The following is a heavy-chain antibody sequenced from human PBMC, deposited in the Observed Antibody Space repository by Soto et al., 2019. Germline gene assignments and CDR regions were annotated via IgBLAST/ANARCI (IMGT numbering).Heavy chain of an antibody. D-gene: IGHD6-19*01. V-gene: IGHV4-30-2*01. CDR1: GGSISTGGYS. CDR2: IYPSGTA. Sequence: ASETLSLTCAVSGGSISTGGYSWTWIRQPPGKGLEWIGYIYPSGTAYYNPSLKSRVTISVDRSQNQFSLNLTSVTAADTAVYFCARSALYLDSSDWLPDFWGQGTLVTVSS. CDR3: ARSALYLDSSDWLPDF. J-gene: IGHJ4*02.